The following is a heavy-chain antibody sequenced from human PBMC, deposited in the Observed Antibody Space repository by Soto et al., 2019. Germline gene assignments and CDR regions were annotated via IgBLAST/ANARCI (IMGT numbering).Heavy chain of an antibody. J-gene: IGHJ6*02. Sequence: ASVKVSFKASGYTFTSYGISWVRQAPGQGLEWMGWISAYNGNTNYAQKLQGRVTMTTDTSTSTAYMELRSLRSDDTAVYYCARDRLVYCSGGSCYPHYYYGMDVWGQGTTVTVSS. D-gene: IGHD2-15*01. V-gene: IGHV1-18*01. CDR1: GYTFTSYG. CDR2: ISAYNGNT. CDR3: ARDRLVYCSGGSCYPHYYYGMDV.